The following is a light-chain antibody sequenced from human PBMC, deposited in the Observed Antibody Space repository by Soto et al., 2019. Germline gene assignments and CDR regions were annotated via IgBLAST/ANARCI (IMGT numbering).Light chain of an antibody. J-gene: IGLJ3*02. CDR1: SGDVFAYNY. CDR3: SSYTDRSTNTWV. V-gene: IGLV2-14*01. CDR2: EVN. Sequence: QSALTQPASVSGSPGQSITISCTGTSGDVFAYNYVSWYQQYPGKAPKLMIHEVNNRPSGVSYRFSGSKSGNTASLTISGLQAEDEADYYCSSYTDRSTNTWVFGGGTKVTVL.